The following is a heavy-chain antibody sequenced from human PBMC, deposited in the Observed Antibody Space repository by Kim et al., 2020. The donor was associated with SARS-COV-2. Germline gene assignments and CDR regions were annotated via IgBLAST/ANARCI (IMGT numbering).Heavy chain of an antibody. CDR3: ARGSAVTTTFDY. V-gene: IGHV4-34*01. CDR1: GGSFSGYY. CDR2: INHSGST. J-gene: IGHJ4*02. D-gene: IGHD4-17*01. Sequence: SETLSLTCAVYGGSFSGYYWSWIRQPPGKGLEWIGEINHSGSTNYNPSLKSRVTISVDTSKNQFSLKLSSVTAAGTAVYYCARGSAVTTTFDYWGEGTRVTVSS.